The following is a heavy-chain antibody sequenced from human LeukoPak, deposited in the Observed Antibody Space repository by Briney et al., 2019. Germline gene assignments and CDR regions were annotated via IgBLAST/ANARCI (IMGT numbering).Heavy chain of an antibody. CDR3: ARDWTDLSTMLRGVLYNRFDP. D-gene: IGHD3-10*01. Sequence: ASVKVPCKASGYTFTGHYMHWVRQAPGQGLEWMGWINPNNGGTNYAQKFRGRVTLTRDTSISTAYMELSGLRSDDTAVYYCARDWTDLSTMLRGVLYNRFDPWGQGTLVAVSS. CDR1: GYTFTGHY. V-gene: IGHV1-2*02. J-gene: IGHJ5*02. CDR2: INPNNGGT.